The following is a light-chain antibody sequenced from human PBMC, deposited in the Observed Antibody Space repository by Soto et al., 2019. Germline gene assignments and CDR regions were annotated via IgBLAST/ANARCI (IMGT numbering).Light chain of an antibody. CDR3: QHYTSYYPA. CDR2: EAS. Sequence: DIQMTQSPSSLSAFVGDRVTITCRASQSVTNWLAWYQQKPGKAPKLLISEASILESGVPSRFSGSGSGTEFTLTISSLRPEDSASYYCQHYTSYYPAFGQGTKVEI. CDR1: QSVTNW. V-gene: IGKV1-5*01. J-gene: IGKJ1*01.